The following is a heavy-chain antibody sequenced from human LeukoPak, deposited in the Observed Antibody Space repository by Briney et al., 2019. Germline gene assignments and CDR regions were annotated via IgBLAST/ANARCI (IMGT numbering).Heavy chain of an antibody. CDR1: GYTFSDYY. V-gene: IGHV1-2*02. D-gene: IGHD7-27*01. Sequence: ASVKVSCKASGYTFSDYYLHWLRQAPGQGREWMGWINPYSGGTNYAQKFQGRVTMTRDTSISTAYMELSRLRSDDTAVYYCARGPHWDPHFDYWGQGTLVTVSS. J-gene: IGHJ4*02. CDR3: ARGPHWDPHFDY. CDR2: INPYSGGT.